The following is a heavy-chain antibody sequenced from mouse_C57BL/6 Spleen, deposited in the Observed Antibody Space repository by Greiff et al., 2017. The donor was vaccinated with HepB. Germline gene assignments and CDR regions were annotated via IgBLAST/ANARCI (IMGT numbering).Heavy chain of an antibody. CDR1: EYEIPSHD. Sequence: EVKLVESGGGLVQPGESLKLSCESNEYEIPSHDMSWVRQTPEKRLEWVAAINSDGGSTYYPDTMERRFIISRDTTTKALYLQSSSLTSEDTALYYCPRQTPNGDGGGFDYWGQGTTLTVSS. J-gene: IGHJ2*01. CDR3: PRQTPNGDGGGFDY. V-gene: IGHV5-2*01. CDR2: INSDGGST. D-gene: IGHD4-1*01.